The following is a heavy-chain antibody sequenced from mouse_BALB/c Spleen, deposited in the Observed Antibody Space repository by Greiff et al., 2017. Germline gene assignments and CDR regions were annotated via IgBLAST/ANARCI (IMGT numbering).Heavy chain of an antibody. CDR3: ARGKYRYDEGTWFAY. V-gene: IGHV1-84*02. CDR2: IYPGSGNT. D-gene: IGHD2-14*01. CDR1: GYTFTDYY. J-gene: IGHJ3*01. Sequence: QVQLKESGPELVKPGASVKISCKASGYTFTDYYINWVKQKPGQGLEWIGWIYPGSGNTKYNEKFKGKATLTVDTSSSTAYMQLSSLTSEDTAVYFCARGKYRYDEGTWFAYWGQGTLVTVSA.